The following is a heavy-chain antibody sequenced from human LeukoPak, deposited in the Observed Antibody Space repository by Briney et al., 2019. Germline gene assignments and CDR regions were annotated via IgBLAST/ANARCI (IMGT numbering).Heavy chain of an antibody. V-gene: IGHV4-61*02. Sequence: SQTLSLTCTVSGGSISSGSYYWSWIRQPAGKGLEWIGRIYTSGSTNYNPSLKSRVTISVDTSKNQFSLKLSSVTAADTAVYYCARAIGYDFWTLYYFDYWGQGTLVTVSS. J-gene: IGHJ4*02. CDR2: IYTSGST. CDR1: GGSISSGSYY. D-gene: IGHD3-3*01. CDR3: ARAIGYDFWTLYYFDY.